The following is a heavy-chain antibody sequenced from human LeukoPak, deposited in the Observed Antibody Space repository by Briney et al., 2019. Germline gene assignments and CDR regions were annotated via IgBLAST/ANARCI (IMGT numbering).Heavy chain of an antibody. CDR2: IYSGGST. CDR1: GFTVSSNY. CDR3: AKDGRAVWFGELLSSDY. Sequence: GGSLRLSCAASGFTVSSNYMSWVRQAPGKGLEWVSVIYSGGSTYYADSVKGRFTISRDNSKNTLYLQMNSLRAEDTAVYYCAKDGRAVWFGELLSSDYWGQGTLVTVSS. J-gene: IGHJ4*02. D-gene: IGHD3-10*01. V-gene: IGHV3-53*01.